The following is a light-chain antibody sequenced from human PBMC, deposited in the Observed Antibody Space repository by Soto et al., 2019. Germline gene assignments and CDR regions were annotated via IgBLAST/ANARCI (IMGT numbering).Light chain of an antibody. J-gene: IGKJ5*01. CDR1: QSIGSW. CDR2: DAS. V-gene: IGKV1-5*01. CDR3: LQYNSYPWT. Sequence: DIQMTQSPSTLSASIGDGATISCRASQSIGSWLAWYQQKPGRAPKLLIYDASSLQSGVPSRFSGTVSVTEFTPSISSLQPDDFAINDCLQYNSYPWTFGQGTRLDIK.